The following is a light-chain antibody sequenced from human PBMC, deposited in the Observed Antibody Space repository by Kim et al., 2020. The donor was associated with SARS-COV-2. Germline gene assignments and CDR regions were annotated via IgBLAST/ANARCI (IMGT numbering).Light chain of an antibody. J-gene: IGLJ3*02. CDR1: SSDVGSYNL. V-gene: IGLV2-23*02. Sequence: QSVLTQPASVSGSPGQSITISCTGTSSDVGSYNLVSWYQQHPGKAPKLMIYEVSKRPSGGSNRFSGSKSGNTASLTISGLQAEDEADYYCCSYAGSRSSVFGGGTQLTVL. CDR2: EVS. CDR3: CSYAGSRSSV.